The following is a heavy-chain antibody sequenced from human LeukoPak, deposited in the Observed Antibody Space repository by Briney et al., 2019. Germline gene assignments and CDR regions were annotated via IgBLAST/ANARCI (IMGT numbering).Heavy chain of an antibody. D-gene: IGHD1-26*01. CDR2: IIPIFGTA. V-gene: IGHV1-69*01. J-gene: IGHJ3*02. CDR1: GGTFSSYA. Sequence: GASVKVSCKASGGTFSSYAISWMRQAPGQGLEWMGGIIPIFGTANYAQKFQGRVTITADESTSTAYMELSSLRSEDTAVYYCAKGYRQYSGSYRDAFDIWGQGTMVTVSS. CDR3: AKGYRQYSGSYRDAFDI.